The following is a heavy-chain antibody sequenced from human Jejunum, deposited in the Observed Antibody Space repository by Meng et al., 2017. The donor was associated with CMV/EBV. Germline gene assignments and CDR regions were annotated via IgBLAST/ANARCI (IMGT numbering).Heavy chain of an antibody. Sequence: FAFRGSPRGWVRQSPGKGLEWVSTLPTFGDSTYCAGFVRGRFTISRDNSKDTLYLEMTDLRVEDTALYYCAARVGPSGSYYFDSWGQGSRVTVSS. D-gene: IGHD3-10*01. CDR1: FAFRGSP. V-gene: IGHV3-23*01. CDR3: AARVGPSGSYYFDS. J-gene: IGHJ4*02. CDR2: LPTFGDST.